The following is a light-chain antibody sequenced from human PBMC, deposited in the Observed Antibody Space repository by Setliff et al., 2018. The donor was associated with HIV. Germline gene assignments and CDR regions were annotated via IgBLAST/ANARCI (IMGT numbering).Light chain of an antibody. CDR2: GNG. V-gene: IGLV1-40*01. CDR1: NSNIGAGYD. Sequence: QSVLTQPPSVSGAPGQRVTISCTGCNSNIGAGYDVHWYQQLPGTAPKLLMYGNGNRPSGVPDRFSDSKSGTSASLAITGLQAEDEADYYCQSYDNRLSEEVFGTGTRSPS. J-gene: IGLJ1*01. CDR3: QSYDNRLSEEV.